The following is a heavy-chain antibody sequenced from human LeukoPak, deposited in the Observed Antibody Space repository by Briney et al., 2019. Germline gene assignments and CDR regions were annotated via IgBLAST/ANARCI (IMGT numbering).Heavy chain of an antibody. CDR3: AARLDYYDSSGYPP. V-gene: IGHV4-39*01. D-gene: IGHD3-22*01. CDR1: GGSISSSSYY. Sequence: PSETLSLTCTVSGGSISSSSYYWGWIRQPPGKGLEWIGSIYYSGSTYYSPSLKSRVTISVDTSKNQFSLKLSSVTAADTAVYYCAARLDYYDSSGYPPWGQGTLVTVSS. J-gene: IGHJ5*02. CDR2: IYYSGST.